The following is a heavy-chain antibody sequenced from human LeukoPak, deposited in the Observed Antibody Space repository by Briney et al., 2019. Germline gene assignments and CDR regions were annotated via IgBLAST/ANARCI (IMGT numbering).Heavy chain of an antibody. Sequence: GASVKVSCKASGGTFSSYAISWVRQAPGQGLEWMGGIIPIFGTANYAQKFQGRVTITADESTSTAYMELSSLRSEDTAVYYCARDGPPQPAAIGYYYYMDVWGKGTTVTVSS. J-gene: IGHJ6*03. CDR3: ARDGPPQPAAIGYYYYMDV. D-gene: IGHD2-2*02. CDR2: IIPIFGTA. V-gene: IGHV1-69*13. CDR1: GGTFSSYA.